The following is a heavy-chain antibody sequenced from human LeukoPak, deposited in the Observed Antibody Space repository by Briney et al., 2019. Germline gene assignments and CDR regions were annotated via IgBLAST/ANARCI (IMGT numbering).Heavy chain of an antibody. D-gene: IGHD3-22*01. CDR2: IVYDGSDK. V-gene: IGHV3-30*02. Sequence: PGGSLRLSCAASGFTFSSYGMHWVRQAPGKGLEWVAFIVYDGSDKYYAGSVKGRFTISRDNPKNTLYLQMNSLRAEDTAVYYCAVPYYYDSSGYHDAFDIWGQGTMVTVSS. J-gene: IGHJ3*02. CDR1: GFTFSSYG. CDR3: AVPYYYDSSGYHDAFDI.